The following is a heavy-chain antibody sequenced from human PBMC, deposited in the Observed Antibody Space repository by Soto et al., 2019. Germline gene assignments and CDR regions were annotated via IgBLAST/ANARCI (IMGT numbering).Heavy chain of an antibody. CDR3: ARSSVYYSMRQYYLDS. D-gene: IGHD3-22*01. V-gene: IGHV4-59*01. CDR1: GASIRSSY. J-gene: IGHJ4*02. Sequence: SETLSLTCSVSGASIRSSYWSWIRQSPGKGLEWIGYIFHTGSTHYNPSLRSRVTMSVDASKNQFSLNLNSVTAADTAVYFCARSSVYYSMRQYYLDSWGQGTLVTVSS. CDR2: IFHTGST.